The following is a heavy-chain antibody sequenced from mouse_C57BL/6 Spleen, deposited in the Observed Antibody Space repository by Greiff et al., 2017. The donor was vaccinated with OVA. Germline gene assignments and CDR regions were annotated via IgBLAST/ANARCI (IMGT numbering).Heavy chain of an antibody. Sequence: DVKLQESGGGLVKPGGSLKLSCAASGFTFSDYGMHWVRQAPEKGLEWVAYISSGSSTIYYADTVKGRFTISRDNAKNTLFLQMTSLRSEDTAMYYCARSLYDYWYFDVWGTGTTVTVSS. V-gene: IGHV5-17*01. CDR1: GFTFSDYG. CDR2: ISSGSSTI. CDR3: ARSLYDYWYFDV. J-gene: IGHJ1*03. D-gene: IGHD2-3*01.